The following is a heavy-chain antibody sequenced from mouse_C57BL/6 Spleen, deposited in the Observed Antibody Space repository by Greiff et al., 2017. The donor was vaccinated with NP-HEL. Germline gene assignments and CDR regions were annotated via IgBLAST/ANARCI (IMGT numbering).Heavy chain of an antibody. J-gene: IGHJ3*01. CDR2: IDPSDSYT. V-gene: IGHV1-59*01. Sequence: VQLQQPGAELVRPGTSVKLSCKASGYTFTSYWMHWVKQRPGQGLEWIGVIDPSDSYTNYNQKFKGKATLTVDTSSSTAYMQLSSLTSEDSAVYYCARGLYDFLFAYWGQGTLVTVSA. D-gene: IGHD2-3*01. CDR3: ARGLYDFLFAY. CDR1: GYTFTSYW.